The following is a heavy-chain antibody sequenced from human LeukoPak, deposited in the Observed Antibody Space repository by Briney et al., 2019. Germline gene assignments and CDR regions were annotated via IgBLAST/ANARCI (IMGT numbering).Heavy chain of an antibody. J-gene: IGHJ4*02. V-gene: IGHV5-10-1*01. CDR2: VDPSDSYI. Sequence: GESLKISCKGFGYNFTSYWISWVRQLPGKGLERMGRVDPSDSYITSSPSFQGNVTISADKSITTAYLQWSSLVASDTAMYYCARLRDGSIDYWGQGSLVTVSS. CDR1: GYNFTSYW. CDR3: ARLRDGSIDY.